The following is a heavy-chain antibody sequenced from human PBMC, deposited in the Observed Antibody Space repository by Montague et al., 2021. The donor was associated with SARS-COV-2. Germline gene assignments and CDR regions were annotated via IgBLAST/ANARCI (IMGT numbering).Heavy chain of an antibody. CDR1: GFTVSSNY. CDR3: ARGKDYYDSSGYYLPLNGMDV. CDR2: IYSGGST. J-gene: IGHJ6*02. D-gene: IGHD3-22*01. Sequence: SLRLSCPASGFTVSSNYMSWVRQAPGKGLEWVSVIYSGGSTYYADSVKGRFTISRHNSKNTLYLQMNSLRAEDTAVYYCARGKDYYDSSGYYLPLNGMDVWGQGTTVTVSS. V-gene: IGHV3-53*04.